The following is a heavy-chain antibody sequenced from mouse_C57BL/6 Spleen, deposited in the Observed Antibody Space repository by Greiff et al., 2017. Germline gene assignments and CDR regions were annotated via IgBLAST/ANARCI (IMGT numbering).Heavy chain of an antibody. CDR3: ARFITTVVGYFDY. J-gene: IGHJ2*01. V-gene: IGHV1-64*01. CDR2: IHPNSGST. D-gene: IGHD1-1*01. CDR1: GYTFTSYW. Sequence: QVQLQQSGAELVKPGASVKLSCKASGYTFTSYWMHWVKQRPGQGLEWIGMIHPNSGSTNYNEKFKSKATLTVDKSSSTAYMQLSSLTSEDSAVYYCARFITTVVGYFDYWGQGTTLTVSS.